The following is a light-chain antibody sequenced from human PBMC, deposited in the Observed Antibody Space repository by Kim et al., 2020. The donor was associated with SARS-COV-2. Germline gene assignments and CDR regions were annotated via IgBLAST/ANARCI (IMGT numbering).Light chain of an antibody. V-gene: IGKV1-39*01. CDR1: KGTRSY. CDR3: QQSYSIPLT. CDR2: SAS. J-gene: IGKJ5*01. Sequence: SVGDTVTTSCGASKGTRSYLAWYQKRPGKAPRLLIYSASTLQSGVPYRFSGSGAETDFTLTITRLQPEDFAAYYCQQSYSIPLTFGPGTRLEIK.